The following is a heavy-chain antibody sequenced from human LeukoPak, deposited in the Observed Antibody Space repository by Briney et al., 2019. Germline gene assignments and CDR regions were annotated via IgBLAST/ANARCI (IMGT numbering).Heavy chain of an antibody. Sequence: SETLSLTCTVSGGSISSSSYYWGWIRQPPGKGLEWIGSIYYSGSTYYNPSLKSRVTISVDTSKNQFSLKLSSVTAAVTAVYYCARSGKIQLFDYWGQGTLVTVSS. CDR1: GGSISSSSYY. V-gene: IGHV4-39*01. D-gene: IGHD5-18*01. CDR2: IYYSGST. J-gene: IGHJ4*02. CDR3: ARSGKIQLFDY.